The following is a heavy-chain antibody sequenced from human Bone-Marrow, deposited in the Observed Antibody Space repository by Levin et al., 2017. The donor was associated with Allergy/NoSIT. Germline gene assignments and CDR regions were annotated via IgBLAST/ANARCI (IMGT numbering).Heavy chain of an antibody. CDR1: GYSFSRYD. Sequence: GASVKVSCKATGYSFSRYDINWMRQATGQGPEWMGWLNPNSGNTVLAQKFQGRVTLTRNTSISTAYLELSSLRDDDTALYYCARGLLLYPHAFDIWGQGTVVTVSS. D-gene: IGHD2-2*02. V-gene: IGHV1-8*01. CDR3: ARGLLLYPHAFDI. J-gene: IGHJ3*02. CDR2: LNPNSGNT.